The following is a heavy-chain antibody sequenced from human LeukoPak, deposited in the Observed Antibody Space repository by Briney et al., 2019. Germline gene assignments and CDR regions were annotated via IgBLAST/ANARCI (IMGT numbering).Heavy chain of an antibody. V-gene: IGHV1-2*02. CDR3: ARARVLRSGSPFQH. CDR1: GYTFTGYY. CDR2: INPNSGGT. J-gene: IGHJ1*01. Sequence: ASVKVSCKASGYTFTGYYMHWVRQAPGQGLEWMGWINPNSGGTNYAQKFQGRVTMTRDTSISTAYMELSRLRSDDTAVYYCARARVLRSGSPFQHWGQGTLVTVSS. D-gene: IGHD6-19*01.